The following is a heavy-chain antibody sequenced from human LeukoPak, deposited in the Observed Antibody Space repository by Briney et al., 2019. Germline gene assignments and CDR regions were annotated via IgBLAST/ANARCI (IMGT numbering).Heavy chain of an antibody. J-gene: IGHJ4*02. D-gene: IGHD3-22*01. CDR1: GFTFSDYY. CDR3: ARDNYYDSSGYLGY. Sequence: GESLKISCAASGFTFSDYYMSWIRQAPGKGLEWVSYISSSGSTIYYADSVKGRFTISRDNAMNSLYLQMNSLRAEDTAVYYCARDNYYDSSGYLGYWGQGTLVTVSS. V-gene: IGHV3-11*04. CDR2: ISSSGSTI.